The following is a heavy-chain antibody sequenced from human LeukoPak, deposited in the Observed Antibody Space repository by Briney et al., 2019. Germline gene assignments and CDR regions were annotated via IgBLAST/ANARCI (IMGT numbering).Heavy chain of an antibody. J-gene: IGHJ4*02. CDR3: ATESTTVTTFFYYFDY. CDR2: FDPEDGET. V-gene: IGHV1-24*01. Sequence: ASVTVSCKVSGYTLTELSMHWVRQAPGKGLEWMGGFDPEDGETIYAQKFQGRVTMTEDTSTDTAYMELSSLRSEDTAVYYCATESTTVTTFFYYFDYWGQGTLVTVSS. CDR1: GYTLTELS. D-gene: IGHD4-17*01.